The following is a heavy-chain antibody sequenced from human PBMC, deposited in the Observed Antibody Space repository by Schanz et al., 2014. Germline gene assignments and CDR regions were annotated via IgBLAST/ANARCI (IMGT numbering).Heavy chain of an antibody. V-gene: IGHV3-74*02. Sequence: VQLVESGGGLVKPGGSLRLSCAASGFTFSSHWMHWVRQDPGKGLVWVAHINSVGSNTDYADSVTGRFTISRDNAKNTLYLQMNTLRAEDTAVYYCARKMKLGVYGGKGHDSLDIWGQGTMVTVSS. CDR1: GFTFSSHW. D-gene: IGHD4-17*01. CDR3: ARKMKLGVYGGKGHDSLDI. CDR2: INSVGSNT. J-gene: IGHJ3*02.